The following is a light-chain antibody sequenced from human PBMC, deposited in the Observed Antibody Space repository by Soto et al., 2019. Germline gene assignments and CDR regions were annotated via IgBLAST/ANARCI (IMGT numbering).Light chain of an antibody. Sequence: QSALTQPASVSGSPGQSVTISYTGTTSDVGGYNHVSWYQQHPGKAPKLLIYEVFNRPSGVSNRFSGAKSGNTASLTISGLQAEDEADYYCNSYTSSMPFWVFGGGTKLTVL. CDR3: NSYTSSMPFWV. J-gene: IGLJ3*02. CDR2: EVF. CDR1: TSDVGGYNH. V-gene: IGLV2-14*01.